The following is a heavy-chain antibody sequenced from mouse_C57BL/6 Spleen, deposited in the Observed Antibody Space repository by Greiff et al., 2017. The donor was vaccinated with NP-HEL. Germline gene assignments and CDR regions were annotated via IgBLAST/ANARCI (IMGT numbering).Heavy chain of an antibody. CDR3: ARERELGRVFDY. J-gene: IGHJ2*01. Sequence: QVQLQQSGAELARPGASVKLSCKASGYTFTSYGISWVKQRTGQGLEWIGEIYPRSGNTYYNEKFKGKATLTADKSSSTAYMELRSLTAEDSAVYFCARERELGRVFDYWGQGTTLTVSS. CDR2: IYPRSGNT. D-gene: IGHD4-1*01. V-gene: IGHV1-81*01. CDR1: GYTFTSYG.